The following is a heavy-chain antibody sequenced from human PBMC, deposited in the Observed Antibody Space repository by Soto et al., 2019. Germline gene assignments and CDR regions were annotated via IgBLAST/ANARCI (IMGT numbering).Heavy chain of an antibody. D-gene: IGHD1-26*01. J-gene: IGHJ2*01. CDR1: GGSISSSSYY. CDR2: IYYSGST. CDR3: ARRSVAYSLVGATENWYFDL. V-gene: IGHV4-39*01. Sequence: PSETLSLTCTVSGGSISSSSYYWGWIRQPPGKGLEWIGSIYYSGSTYYNPSLKSRVTISVDTSKNQFSLKLSSVTAADTAVYYCARRSVAYSLVGATENWYFDLWGRGTLVTVSS.